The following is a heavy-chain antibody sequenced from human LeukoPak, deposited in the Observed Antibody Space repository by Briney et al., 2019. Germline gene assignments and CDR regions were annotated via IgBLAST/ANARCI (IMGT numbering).Heavy chain of an antibody. D-gene: IGHD5-18*01. J-gene: IGHJ3*02. Sequence: ASVKVSCKVSGYTLTELSIHWVRQAPGKGLEWMGGFDPEDGETIYAQKFQGRVTMTEDTSTDTAYMELSSLGSEDTAVYYCATAIVYSYGPGYGGRAFDIWGQGTMVPVSS. V-gene: IGHV1-24*01. CDR3: ATAIVYSYGPGYGGRAFDI. CDR1: GYTLTELS. CDR2: FDPEDGET.